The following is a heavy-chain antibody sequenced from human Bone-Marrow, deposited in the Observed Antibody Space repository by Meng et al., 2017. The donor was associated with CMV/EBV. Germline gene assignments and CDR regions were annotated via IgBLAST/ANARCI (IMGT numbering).Heavy chain of an antibody. V-gene: IGHV3-7*01. J-gene: IGHJ5*02. CDR1: GFTISSYW. CDR3: ARGGSGWT. D-gene: IGHD1-26*01. CDR2: IKQDGSEK. Sequence: GGSLRLSCAASGFTISSYWMSWVRQAPGKGLEWVANIKQDGSEKYYVDSVKGRFTISRDNAKHSLYLQMNSLRAEDTAVYYCARGGSGWTWGQGTLVTVSS.